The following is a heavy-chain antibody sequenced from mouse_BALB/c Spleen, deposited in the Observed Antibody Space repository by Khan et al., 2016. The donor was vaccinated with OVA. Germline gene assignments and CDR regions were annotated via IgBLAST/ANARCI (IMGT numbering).Heavy chain of an antibody. Sequence: QVQLQQSGAELVKPGASVKLSCKASGYTFINYYMYWVKQRPGQGLEWIGEINPSNGGTNFNEKFKNKATLTVDKSSSTAYMQLNSLTSEDSAVYDCTRRGTARATLWFAYWGQGTLVTVSA. D-gene: IGHD3-2*01. CDR1: GYTFINYY. V-gene: IGHV1S81*02. J-gene: IGHJ3*01. CDR3: TRRGTARATLWFAY. CDR2: INPSNGGT.